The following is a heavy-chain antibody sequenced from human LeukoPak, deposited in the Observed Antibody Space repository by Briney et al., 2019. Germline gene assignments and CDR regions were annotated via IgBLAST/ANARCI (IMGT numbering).Heavy chain of an antibody. CDR3: ARGYYYDSSGYSVTPDY. D-gene: IGHD3-22*01. CDR2: INPSGGST. Sequence: EASVKVSCKASGYTFTSYYVHWVRQAPGQGLELMGIINPSGGSTSYAQKFQGRVTMTRDTSTSTVYMELSSLRSEDTAVYYCARGYYYDSSGYSVTPDYWGQGTLVTVSS. V-gene: IGHV1-46*01. J-gene: IGHJ4*02. CDR1: GYTFTSYY.